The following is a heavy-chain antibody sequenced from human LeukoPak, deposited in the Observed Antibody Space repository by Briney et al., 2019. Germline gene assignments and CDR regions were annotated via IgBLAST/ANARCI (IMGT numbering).Heavy chain of an antibody. Sequence: SETLSLTCTVSGGSISSGSYYWSWIRQPAGKGLEWIGRIYTSGSTNYNPPLKSRVTISVDTSKNQFSLKLSSVTAADTAVYYCARGIAARQTFDYWGQGTLVTVSS. J-gene: IGHJ4*02. V-gene: IGHV4-61*02. D-gene: IGHD6-6*01. CDR3: ARGIAARQTFDY. CDR2: IYTSGST. CDR1: GGSISSGSYY.